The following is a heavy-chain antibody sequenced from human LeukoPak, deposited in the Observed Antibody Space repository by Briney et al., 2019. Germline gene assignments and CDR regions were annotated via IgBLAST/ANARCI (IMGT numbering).Heavy chain of an antibody. CDR2: INKDGSDK. D-gene: IGHD4-23*01. V-gene: IGHV3-7*01. CDR3: ARDAGYGGNSDY. J-gene: IGHJ4*02. CDR1: GFTFNMYW. Sequence: GGSLRLSCAASGFTFNMYWMTWVRQVPGKGLESVAYINKDGSDKYYVDSVKGRFTVSRDNAKNSLYLQMNSLRAEDTAVYYCARDAGYGGNSDYWGQGTLVTVSS.